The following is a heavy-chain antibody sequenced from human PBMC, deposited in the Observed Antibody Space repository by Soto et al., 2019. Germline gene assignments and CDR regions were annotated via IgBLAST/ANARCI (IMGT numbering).Heavy chain of an antibody. Sequence: QVQLVQSGAEVRKPGSSVRVSCKASGGSFNRHTISWVRQAPGQGLEWMGGIIPIFGTANHAQKFQGRVTIIADESTSTVYMELRSLRSDDTAVYYCARSCYDILTGYYAMSCYWGQGTLVTVSS. CDR3: ARSCYDILTGYYAMSCY. CDR2: IIPIFGTA. J-gene: IGHJ4*02. D-gene: IGHD3-9*01. V-gene: IGHV1-69*01. CDR1: GGSFNRHT.